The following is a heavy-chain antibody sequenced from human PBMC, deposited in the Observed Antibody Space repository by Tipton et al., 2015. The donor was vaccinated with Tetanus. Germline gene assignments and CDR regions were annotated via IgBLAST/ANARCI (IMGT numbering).Heavy chain of an antibody. V-gene: IGHV4-59*12. D-gene: IGHD7-27*01. J-gene: IGHJ4*02. Sequence: TLSLTCTVSGGSISTYHWNWIRQSPGKGLEWIGYIDYFGSTKYNPSLKSRVAISVDTSKNQFSLNLNSVTAADTAVYYCARGKNWGTDYWGQGILVTVSS. CDR1: GGSISTYH. CDR2: IDYFGST. CDR3: ARGKNWGTDY.